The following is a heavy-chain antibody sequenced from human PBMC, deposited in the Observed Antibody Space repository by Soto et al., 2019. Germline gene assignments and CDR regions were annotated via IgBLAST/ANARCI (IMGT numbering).Heavy chain of an antibody. J-gene: IGHJ6*02. CDR3: ARTPGXEVAASLEYYYFSGMDV. CDR2: IHPGDSDT. D-gene: IGHD2-15*01. V-gene: IGHV5-51*03. CDR1: GYSFTIYW. Sequence: GESLKIACEASGYSFTIYWIGWVRQMPGKGLEWMGIIHPGDSDTKYSPSFQGQVTISVDKSITTAYLQWSSLKASDTAMYYCARTPGXEVAASLEYYYFSGMDVWGQGTTVTVSS.